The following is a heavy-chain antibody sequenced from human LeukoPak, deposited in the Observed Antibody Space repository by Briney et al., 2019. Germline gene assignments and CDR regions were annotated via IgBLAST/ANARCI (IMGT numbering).Heavy chain of an antibody. CDR1: GFTFSTYW. Sequence: GGSLRLSCAASGFTFSTYWMHWVRRAPGKGLLWVSRINGDGTNTKYADSVKGRFTISRDNARHTLYLQMNSLRAEDTAVYYCARASTTVPNLLDYWGQGTLVTVSS. CDR2: INGDGTNT. V-gene: IGHV3-74*03. D-gene: IGHD4-17*01. J-gene: IGHJ4*02. CDR3: ARASTTVPNLLDY.